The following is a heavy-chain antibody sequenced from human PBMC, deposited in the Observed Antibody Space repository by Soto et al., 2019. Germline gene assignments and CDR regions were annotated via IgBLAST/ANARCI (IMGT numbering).Heavy chain of an antibody. CDR2: IYYTGKT. CDR1: GDSVTSATYY. D-gene: IGHD6-19*01. V-gene: IGHV4-61*01. J-gene: IGHJ5*02. CDR3: ATQRVAVAGLGLS. Sequence: PSETLSLTCTVSGDSVTSATYYWSWIRQPPGRGPEWMGYIYYTGKTKFNPSLETRITMSVDTSKNQFFLKLTSVTAADTAVYLCATQRVAVAGLGLSWGQGTLVTVSS.